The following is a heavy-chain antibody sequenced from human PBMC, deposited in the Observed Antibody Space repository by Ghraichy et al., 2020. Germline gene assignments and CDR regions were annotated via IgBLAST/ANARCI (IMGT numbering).Heavy chain of an antibody. CDR2: IYYSGST. J-gene: IGHJ4*02. CDR3: ARSDPIAVAGSSFDY. D-gene: IGHD6-19*01. V-gene: IGHV4-59*01. Sequence: SETLSLTCTVSGGSISSYYWSWIRQPPGKGLEWIGYIYYSGSTNYNPSLKSRVTISVDTSKNQFSLKLSSVTAADTAVYYCARSDPIAVAGSSFDYWGQGTLVTVPS. CDR1: GGSISSYY.